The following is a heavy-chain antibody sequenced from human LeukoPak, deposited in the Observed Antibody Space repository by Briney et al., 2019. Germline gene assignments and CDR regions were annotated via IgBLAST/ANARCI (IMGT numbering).Heavy chain of an antibody. J-gene: IGHJ4*02. CDR1: GYTFPSYF. D-gene: IGHD6-19*01. CDR2: INPSGGST. CDR3: ARDQTRTTHSSGRYFAY. V-gene: IGHV1-46*01. Sequence: ASVKVSCKASGYTFPSYFMHWVRQAPGQGLEWMGIINPSGGSTSYAQKFQGRVTMTRDTSTSTVYMELSSLRSEDTAVYYCARDQTRTTHSSGRYFAYWGQGTLVTVSS.